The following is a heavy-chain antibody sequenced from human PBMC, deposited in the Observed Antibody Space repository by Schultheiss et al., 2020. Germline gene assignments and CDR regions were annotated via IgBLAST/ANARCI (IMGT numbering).Heavy chain of an antibody. CDR2: INHRGST. D-gene: IGHD6-13*01. J-gene: IGHJ5*02. V-gene: IGHV4-34*01. CDR1: GFTVSSNY. CDR3: ARDGDGYSSSWYRPGWFDP. Sequence: GSLRLSCAASGFTVSSNYMSWVRQPPGKGLEWIGEINHRGSTNYNPSLKSRVTISVDTSKNQFSLKLSSVTAADTAVYYCARDGDGYSSSWYRPGWFDPWGQGTLVTVSS.